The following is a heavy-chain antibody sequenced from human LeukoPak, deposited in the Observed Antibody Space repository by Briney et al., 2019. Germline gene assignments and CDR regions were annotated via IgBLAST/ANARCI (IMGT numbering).Heavy chain of an antibody. CDR2: IYYSGST. Sequence: SETLSLTCTVSGGSISSYYWSWIRQPPGKGLEWIGYIYYSGSTNYNPSLKSRVTISVDTSKNQSSLKLSSVTAADTAVYYCARGLRNYYGSGSYYNFGAFDIWGQGTMVTVSS. CDR1: GGSISSYY. D-gene: IGHD3-10*01. J-gene: IGHJ3*02. CDR3: ARGLRNYYGSGSYYNFGAFDI. V-gene: IGHV4-59*01.